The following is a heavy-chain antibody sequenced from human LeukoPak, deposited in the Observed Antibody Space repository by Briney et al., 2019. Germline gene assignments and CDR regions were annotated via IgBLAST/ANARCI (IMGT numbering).Heavy chain of an antibody. Sequence: SETLSLTCTVSGGSISNYYWSWLRQPPGKGLEWIAYIYYSGSTNYNPSLKSRVTISVDTSKNQFSLKLSSVTAADTAVYYCARLHDTAMVTAFDYWGQGTLVTVSS. D-gene: IGHD5-18*01. V-gene: IGHV4-59*12. CDR2: IYYSGST. J-gene: IGHJ4*02. CDR1: GGSISNYY. CDR3: ARLHDTAMVTAFDY.